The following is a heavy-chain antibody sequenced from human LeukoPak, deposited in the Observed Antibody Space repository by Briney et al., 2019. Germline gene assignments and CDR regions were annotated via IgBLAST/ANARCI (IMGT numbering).Heavy chain of an antibody. CDR3: ARDRLADRSGWYFRFDY. CDR1: GFTFSSFW. J-gene: IGHJ4*02. D-gene: IGHD6-19*01. Sequence: GGSLRLSCAASGFTFSSFWMSWVRQAPGKGLELVANIKQDGSEQYYVDSVKGRFTISRDNAKNSLFLQVNSLRAEDTAVYYCARDRLADRSGWYFRFDYWGQGTLVTVSS. V-gene: IGHV3-7*01. CDR2: IKQDGSEQ.